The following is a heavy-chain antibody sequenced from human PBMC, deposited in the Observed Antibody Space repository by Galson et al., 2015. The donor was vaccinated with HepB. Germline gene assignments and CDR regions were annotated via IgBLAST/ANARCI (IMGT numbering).Heavy chain of an antibody. CDR2: ISAGSNTI. Sequence: SLRLSCAASGFTFSIFSMNWVRQAPGKGLEWVSFISAGSNTIYYADSVQGRFTISRDNAKNSLYLQMNSLRAEDTAVYYCATGDSRMGNAAFDIWGQGTMVTVSS. J-gene: IGHJ3*02. V-gene: IGHV3-48*01. CDR3: ATGDSRMGNAAFDI. CDR1: GFTFSIFS. D-gene: IGHD7-27*01.